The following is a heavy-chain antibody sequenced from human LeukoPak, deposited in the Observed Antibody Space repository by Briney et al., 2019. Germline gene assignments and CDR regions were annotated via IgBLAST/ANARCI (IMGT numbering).Heavy chain of an antibody. V-gene: IGHV3-23*01. Sequence: GGSLRLSCAASGFTFSSYAMSWVRQAPGKGLEWVSAISGSGGSAYYADSVKGRFTISRDNPKNTLYLQMNSLRAEDTAVYFCAKRGVVIRVILVGFHKEAYYFDSWGQGALVTVSS. CDR1: GFTFSSYA. D-gene: IGHD2-21*01. CDR2: ISGSGGSA. CDR3: AKRGVVIRVILVGFHKEAYYFDS. J-gene: IGHJ4*02.